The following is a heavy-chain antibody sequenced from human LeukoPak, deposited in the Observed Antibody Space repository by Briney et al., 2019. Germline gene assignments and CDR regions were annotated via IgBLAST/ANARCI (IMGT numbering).Heavy chain of an antibody. CDR3: ARNYGDYVMDYYYYGMDV. Sequence: SVKVSCKASGGTFSSCAISWVRQAPEQGLEWMGGIIPIFGTANYAQKFQGRVTITADESTSTAYMELSSLRSEDTAVYYCARNYGDYVMDYYYYGMDVWGQGTTVTVSS. CDR2: IIPIFGTA. CDR1: GGTFSSCA. J-gene: IGHJ6*02. D-gene: IGHD4-17*01. V-gene: IGHV1-69*13.